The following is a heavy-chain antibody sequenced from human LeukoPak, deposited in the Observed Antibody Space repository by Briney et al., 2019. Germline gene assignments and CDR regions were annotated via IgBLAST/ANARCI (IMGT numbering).Heavy chain of an antibody. CDR1: GGSISSGGYY. Sequence: PQTLSLTCTVSGGSISSGGYYWSWIRQHPGKGLEWIGYIYYSGSTYYNPSLKSRVTISVDTSKNQFSLKLSSVTAADTAVYYCARSTVLMSLAFDYWRQGTLVTVSS. CDR3: ARSTVLMSLAFDY. J-gene: IGHJ4*02. CDR2: IYYSGST. V-gene: IGHV4-31*03. D-gene: IGHD4-23*01.